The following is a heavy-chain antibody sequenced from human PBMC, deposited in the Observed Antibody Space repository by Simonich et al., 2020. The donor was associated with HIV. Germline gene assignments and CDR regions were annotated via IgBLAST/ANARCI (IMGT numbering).Heavy chain of an antibody. CDR1: GFTFDDYA. CDR3: AKDKGAYYGSGSPVY. D-gene: IGHD3-10*01. CDR2: IRGNSGSI. J-gene: IGHJ4*02. Sequence: EVQLVESGGGLVQPGRSLRLSCAASGFTFDDYAMHWVRQAPGKGLGWVSGIRGNSGSIGYADSVKGRFTISRDNAKNSLYLPMNSLRAEDTALYYCAKDKGAYYGSGSPVYWGQGTLVTVSS. V-gene: IGHV3-9*01.